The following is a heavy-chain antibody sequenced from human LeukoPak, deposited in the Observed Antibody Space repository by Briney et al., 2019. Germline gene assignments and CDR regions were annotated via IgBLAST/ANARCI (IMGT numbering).Heavy chain of an antibody. Sequence: ASVKVSCKASGYTFTSYGISWVRQAPGQGLEWMGWISAYDGNTNYAQKPQGRVTMTTDTSTSTAYMELRSLRSDDTAVYYCARDEMITFGGVIAASYFDYWGQGTLVTVSS. V-gene: IGHV1-18*01. CDR1: GYTFTSYG. J-gene: IGHJ4*02. D-gene: IGHD3-16*02. CDR2: ISAYDGNT. CDR3: ARDEMITFGGVIAASYFDY.